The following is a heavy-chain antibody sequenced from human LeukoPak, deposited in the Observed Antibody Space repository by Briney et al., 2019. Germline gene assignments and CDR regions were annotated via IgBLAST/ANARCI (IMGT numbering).Heavy chain of an antibody. CDR2: IYYSGIT. CDR1: GGSISSYY. CDR3: ARAMIVVLNGPEYFQH. Sequence: SETLSLTCTVSGGSISSYYWSWIRQPPGKGLEWIGSIYYSGITFYNPSLKSRLTISVDTSKNQFSLKLSSVTAADTAVYYCARAMIVVLNGPEYFQHWGQGTLVTVSS. V-gene: IGHV4-59*05. D-gene: IGHD3-22*01. J-gene: IGHJ1*01.